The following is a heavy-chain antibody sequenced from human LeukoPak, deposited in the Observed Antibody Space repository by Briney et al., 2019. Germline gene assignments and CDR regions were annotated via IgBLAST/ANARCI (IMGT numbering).Heavy chain of an antibody. Sequence: GGSLRLSCVASGFSFSAYIMHWVRQAPGKGLEYVSAIRSDGSSTFYPNSVKGRFTISRDNSKSTLYLQMGSLRAEDTAVYCCTRRYGGHSGWAGYHDSWGQGTLVTVSS. V-gene: IGHV3-64*01. D-gene: IGHD6-19*01. CDR2: IRSDGSST. J-gene: IGHJ4*02. CDR1: GFSFSAYI. CDR3: TRRYGGHSGWAGYHDS.